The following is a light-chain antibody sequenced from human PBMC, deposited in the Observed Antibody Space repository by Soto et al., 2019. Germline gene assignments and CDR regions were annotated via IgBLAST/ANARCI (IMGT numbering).Light chain of an antibody. CDR1: QSVSSSY. CDR3: QQYSDSAWT. Sequence: EIVLTQSPVALSLAPLEGATLSCTASQSVSSSYLGWYQQKPGQAPRLLIFGASSRATGIPDRFSGSGSESDFTLTITRLEPEDFAVYYCQQYSDSAWTFGQGTKVDIK. V-gene: IGKV3-20*01. J-gene: IGKJ1*01. CDR2: GAS.